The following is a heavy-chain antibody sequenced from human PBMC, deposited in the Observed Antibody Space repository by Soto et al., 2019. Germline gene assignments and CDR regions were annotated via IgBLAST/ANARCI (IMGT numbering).Heavy chain of an antibody. D-gene: IGHD6-19*01. CDR2: INSDGSST. Sequence: PVGSQRVSCAASGFNFRGYCRHCVRQAPGKGLVWVSRINSDGSSTSYADSVKGRFTISRDNAKNTLYLQMNSLRAEDTAVYYCARDVIAVASLPGDYWGQGTLVTVSS. CDR1: GFNFRGYC. CDR3: ARDVIAVASLPGDY. V-gene: IGHV3-74*01. J-gene: IGHJ4*02.